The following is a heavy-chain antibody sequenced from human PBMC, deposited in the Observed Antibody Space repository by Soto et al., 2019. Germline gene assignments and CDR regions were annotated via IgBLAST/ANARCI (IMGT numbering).Heavy chain of an antibody. CDR2: ISGSGGST. V-gene: IGHV3-23*01. CDR1: GFTFSSYA. Sequence: EVQLLESGGGLVQPGGSLRLSCAASGFTFSSYAMSWVRQAPGKGLEWVSAISGSGGSTYYADSVKGRFTISRDNSKNTLYLQMNSLRAEDTAVYYCAKSSWGVQLERRTLWDWYFDLWGRGTLVTVSS. D-gene: IGHD1-1*01. CDR3: AKSSWGVQLERRTLWDWYFDL. J-gene: IGHJ2*01.